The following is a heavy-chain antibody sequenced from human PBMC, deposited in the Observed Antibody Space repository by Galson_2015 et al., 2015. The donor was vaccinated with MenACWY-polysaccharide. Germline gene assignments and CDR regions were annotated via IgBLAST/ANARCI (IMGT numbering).Heavy chain of an antibody. V-gene: IGHV3-74*01. CDR3: AVHCSSTSCYSPLSRL. J-gene: IGHJ3*01. CDR2: IDSDGSST. Sequence: SLRLSCAASEFTFSRYWMNWVRQAPGKGLVWISRIDSDGSSTSCADSVKGRFTISRDNAKNTLYLQMNSLRAEDTAVYYCAVHCSSTSCYSPLSRLWGQGTMVTVSS. CDR1: EFTFSRYW. D-gene: IGHD2-2*01.